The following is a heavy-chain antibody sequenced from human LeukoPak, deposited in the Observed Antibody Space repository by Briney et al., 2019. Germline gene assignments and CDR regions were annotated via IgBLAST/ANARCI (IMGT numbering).Heavy chain of an antibody. CDR2: IIPIFGTA. D-gene: IGHD3-22*01. J-gene: IGHJ4*02. V-gene: IGHV1-69*01. Sequence: VASVKVSCKASGGTFSSYAISWVRQAPGQGLEWMGGIIPIFGTANYAQKFQGRVTITADESTSTAYMELSSLRSEDTAVYYCARNYYDSSGYYRPFDYWGQGTLVTVSS. CDR3: ARNYYDSSGYYRPFDY. CDR1: GGTFSSYA.